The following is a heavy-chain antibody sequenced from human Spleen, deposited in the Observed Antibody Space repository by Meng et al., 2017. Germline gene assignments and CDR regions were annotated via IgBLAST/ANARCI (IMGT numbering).Heavy chain of an antibody. CDR1: GFTFSDYY. Sequence: GESLKISCAASGFTFSDYYMSWVRQAPGKGLEWVSYISSSGNTIKYADSVRGRFTISRDNAKDSLYLQMNSLRAEDTAVYYCARTVYSSRPFDFWGQGTLVTVSS. D-gene: IGHD6-13*01. V-gene: IGHV3-11*04. CDR3: ARTVYSSRPFDF. J-gene: IGHJ4*02. CDR2: ISSSGNTI.